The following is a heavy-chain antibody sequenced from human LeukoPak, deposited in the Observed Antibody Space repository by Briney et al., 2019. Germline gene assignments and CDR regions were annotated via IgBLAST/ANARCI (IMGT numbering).Heavy chain of an antibody. J-gene: IGHJ5*02. D-gene: IGHD3-9*01. V-gene: IGHV3-21*01. CDR2: ISSSSSYI. Sequence: GGSLRLSCAASGFTFSSYSMNWVRQAPGKGLEWVSSISSSSSYIYYADSVKGRFTISRDNAKNSLYLQMNSLRAEDTAVYYCARGRREAYYDILTGGNWFDPWSQGTLVTVSS. CDR1: GFTFSSYS. CDR3: ARGRREAYYDILTGGNWFDP.